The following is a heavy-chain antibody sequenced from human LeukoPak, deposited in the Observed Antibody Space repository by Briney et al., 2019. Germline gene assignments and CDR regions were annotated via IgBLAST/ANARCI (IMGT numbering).Heavy chain of an antibody. CDR3: TTAPSSTSWFDP. CDR2: IKSKTDGGTT. J-gene: IGHJ5*02. Sequence: GGSLRLSCAASGFTFSNVWMSWVRQAPGKGLEWVGRIKSKTDGGTTDYAAPVKGRFTISRDDSKNTLYLQMNSLKTEDTAVYYCTTAPSSTSWFDPWGQGTLVTVSS. CDR1: GFTFSNVW. D-gene: IGHD2-2*01. V-gene: IGHV3-15*01.